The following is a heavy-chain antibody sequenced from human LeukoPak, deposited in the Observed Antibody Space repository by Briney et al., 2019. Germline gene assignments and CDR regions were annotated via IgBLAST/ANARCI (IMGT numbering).Heavy chain of an antibody. V-gene: IGHV4-59*01. Sequence: SETLSLTCTVSSGSISSYYWSWIRQPPGRGLEWIGYIYYSGSTNYNPSLKSRVTISVDTSKNQFSLKLSSVTAADTAVYYCARELHPPYYFDYWGQGTLVIVSS. J-gene: IGHJ4*02. CDR3: ARELHPPYYFDY. CDR2: IYYSGST. CDR1: SGSISSYY. D-gene: IGHD4-11*01.